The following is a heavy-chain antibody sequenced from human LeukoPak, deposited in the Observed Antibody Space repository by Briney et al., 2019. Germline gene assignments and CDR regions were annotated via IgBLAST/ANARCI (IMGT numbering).Heavy chain of an antibody. V-gene: IGHV4-59*01. Sequence: SETLSLTCTVSGGSISSYYWSWIRQPPGKGLEWIGYIYYSGSTNYNPSLKSRISISVDTSKNQFSLKLSSVTAAGTAVYYCAREGSWYDDYWGQGTLVTVSS. CDR3: AREGSWYDDY. D-gene: IGHD2-15*01. CDR2: IYYSGST. CDR1: GGSISSYY. J-gene: IGHJ4*02.